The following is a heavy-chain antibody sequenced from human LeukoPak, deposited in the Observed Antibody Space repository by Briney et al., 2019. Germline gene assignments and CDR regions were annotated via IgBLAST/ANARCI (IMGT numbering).Heavy chain of an antibody. CDR1: GFTFSSYS. CDR3: ASVTYYYDSSGYYPAYYYYMDV. J-gene: IGHJ6*03. Sequence: GGSLRLSCAASGFTFSSYSMNWVRQAPGKGLEWVSSISSSSSYIYYADSVKGRFTISRDNAKNSLYLQMNSLRAEDTAVYYCASVTYYYDSSGYYPAYYYYMDVWGKGTTVTVSS. V-gene: IGHV3-21*01. D-gene: IGHD3-22*01. CDR2: ISSSSSYI.